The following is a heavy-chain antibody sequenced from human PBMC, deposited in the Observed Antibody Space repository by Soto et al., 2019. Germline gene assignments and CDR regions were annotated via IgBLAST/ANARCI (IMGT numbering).Heavy chain of an antibody. J-gene: IGHJ1*01. CDR1: CGSISSYY. V-gene: IGHV4-59*12. CDR3: ARGHDSSGSLRYFQH. CDR2: IYYSGST. D-gene: IGHD3-22*01. Sequence: SETVSRTCTVSCGSISSYYWSWIRQPPWKGLEWIGYIYYSGSTNYNPSLKSRVTISVDRSKNQFSLKLSSVTAADTAVYYCARGHDSSGSLRYFQHWGQGTLVTLSS.